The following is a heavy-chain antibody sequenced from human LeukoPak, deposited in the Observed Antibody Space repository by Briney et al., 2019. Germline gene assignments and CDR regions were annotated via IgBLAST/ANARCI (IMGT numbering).Heavy chain of an antibody. Sequence: QPGGSLRLSCAASGFTFSRYWMHWVRQAPGEGLVWVSRMNSDGSSTSYADSVKGRFTISRDNAKNTLYLQMNSLRADDTAVYYCARDICSGVGCYPRAPFDYWGQGTLVTVSS. V-gene: IGHV3-74*01. J-gene: IGHJ4*02. CDR2: MNSDGSST. CDR1: GFTFSRYW. CDR3: ARDICSGVGCYPRAPFDY. D-gene: IGHD2-15*01.